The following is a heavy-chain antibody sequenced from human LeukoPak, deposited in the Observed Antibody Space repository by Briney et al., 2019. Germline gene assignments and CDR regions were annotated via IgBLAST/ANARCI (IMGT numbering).Heavy chain of an antibody. D-gene: IGHD5-24*01. J-gene: IGHJ4*02. CDR3: AKQFLFMSVEMATADY. CDR1: GFTFSSYG. CDR2: ISYDGSNK. V-gene: IGHV3-30*18. Sequence: PGGSLRLSCAASGFTFSSYGMHWVRQAPGKGLEWVAVISYDGSNKYYADSVKGRFTISRDNSKNTLYLQMNSLRAEDTAVYYCAKQFLFMSVEMATADYWGQETLVTVSS.